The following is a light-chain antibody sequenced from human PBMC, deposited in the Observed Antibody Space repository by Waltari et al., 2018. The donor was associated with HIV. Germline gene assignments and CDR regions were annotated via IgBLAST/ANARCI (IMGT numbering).Light chain of an antibody. CDR3: QHYGNSPFT. Sequence: EVVLTQSPGTLSLSPGDRAILSCRASQSISTDSLGWYQQKLGQAPSLLIYGASNRATGVPDRFSGSGSGTDFTLTISRLEPEDFAVYYCQHYGNSPFTFGQGTKL. J-gene: IGKJ2*01. CDR2: GAS. V-gene: IGKV3-20*01. CDR1: QSISTDS.